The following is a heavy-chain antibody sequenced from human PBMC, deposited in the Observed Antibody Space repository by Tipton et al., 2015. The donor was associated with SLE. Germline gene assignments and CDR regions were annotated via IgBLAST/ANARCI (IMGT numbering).Heavy chain of an antibody. CDR1: GGSISSYY. Sequence: TLSLTCTVSGGSISSYYWSWIRQPPGKGLEWIGYIYYSGSTNYNPSLKSRVTISVDTSKNQFSLKLSSVTAADTAVYYCARLRGSSSSADLYYYYGMDVWGQGTTVTVSS. J-gene: IGHJ6*02. D-gene: IGHD6-6*01. CDR3: ARLRGSSSSADLYYYYGMDV. CDR2: IYYSGST. V-gene: IGHV4-59*01.